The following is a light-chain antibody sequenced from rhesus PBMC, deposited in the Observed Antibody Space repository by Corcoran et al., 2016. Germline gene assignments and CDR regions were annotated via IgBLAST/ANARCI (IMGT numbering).Light chain of an antibody. Sequence: DIQMTQSPSSLSASVGDTVTITCRASQSFSNNLAWYQQKPGKAPKLLIYSASSLQSGVPSRFSGSKSGTDFTLTISGLQPEDIGNYYCQQYYSYFLTFGGGTRVDLK. V-gene: IGKV1-46*01. CDR3: QQYYSYFLT. CDR1: QSFSNN. CDR2: SAS. J-gene: IGKJ4*01.